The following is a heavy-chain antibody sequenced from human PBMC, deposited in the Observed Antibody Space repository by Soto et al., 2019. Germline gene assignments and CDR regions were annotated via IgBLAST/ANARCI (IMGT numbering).Heavy chain of an antibody. CDR3: ARDVAAAGLDAFDI. Sequence: GGSLRLSCAAAGFTFDDYGMSWVRQAPGKGLEWVSGINWNGGSTGYADSVKGRFTISRDNAKNSLYLQMNSLRAEDTALYYCARDVAAAGLDAFDIWGQGTMVTVSS. V-gene: IGHV3-20*04. CDR2: INWNGGST. CDR1: GFTFDDYG. D-gene: IGHD6-13*01. J-gene: IGHJ3*02.